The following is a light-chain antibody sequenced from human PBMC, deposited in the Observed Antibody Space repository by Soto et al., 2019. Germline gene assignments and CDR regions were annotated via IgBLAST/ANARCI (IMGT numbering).Light chain of an antibody. CDR1: QDISNS. V-gene: IGKV1-27*01. J-gene: IGKJ4*01. CDR3: QDDNRAHFT. Sequence: DIQMTQSPSSLSASVGDRVTITCRASQDISNSLAWYQQKPGKVHKVLIYATTILQSGVPARFSGSGSGTDFTLAISRLQPEDDGAYYGQDDNRAHFTFGGGTKVVI. CDR2: ATT.